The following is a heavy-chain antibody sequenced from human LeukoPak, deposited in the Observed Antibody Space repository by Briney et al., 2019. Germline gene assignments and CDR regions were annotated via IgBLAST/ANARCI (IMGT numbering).Heavy chain of an antibody. Sequence: SETLSLTCTVSGGSISSSSYYWGWIRQPPGKGLEWIGSIYYSGGTYYNPSLKSRVTISVDTSKNQFSLKLSSVTAADTAVYYCARRAALTVTIYYYYGMDVWGQGTTVTVSS. D-gene: IGHD4-17*01. J-gene: IGHJ6*02. CDR1: GGSISSSSYY. V-gene: IGHV4-39*01. CDR2: IYYSGGT. CDR3: ARRAALTVTIYYYYGMDV.